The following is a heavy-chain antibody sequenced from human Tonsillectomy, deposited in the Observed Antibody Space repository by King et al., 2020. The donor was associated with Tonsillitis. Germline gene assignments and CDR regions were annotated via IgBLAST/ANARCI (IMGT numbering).Heavy chain of an antibody. J-gene: IGHJ4*02. CDR1: GFTFSSYA. Sequence: VQLVESGGGVVQPGRSLRLSCAASGFTFSSYAMHWVRQAPGKGLEWVAVISYDGSNKYYADSVKGRFTISRDNSKNTLYLQMNSLRAEDTAVYYCARDYWGYSYGGGLDYWGQGTLVTVSS. CDR3: ARDYWGYSYGGGLDY. CDR2: ISYDGSNK. V-gene: IGHV3-30*01. D-gene: IGHD5-18*01.